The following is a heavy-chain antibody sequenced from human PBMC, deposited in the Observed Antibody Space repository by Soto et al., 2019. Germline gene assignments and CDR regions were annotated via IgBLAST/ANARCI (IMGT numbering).Heavy chain of an antibody. CDR2: IYPGDSDR. CDR1: GYSFDNYW. CDR3: VRYRSRDYYYGMDV. D-gene: IGHD1-26*01. V-gene: IGHV5-51*01. Sequence: GESLKISCKGSGYSFDNYWIGWVRQMPGKGLEWMAIIYPGDSDRRYSPSFQGQVTISADQSIGTAYLQWSSLKASDTANYYCVRYRSRDYYYGMDVWGQGTTVTVSS. J-gene: IGHJ6*02.